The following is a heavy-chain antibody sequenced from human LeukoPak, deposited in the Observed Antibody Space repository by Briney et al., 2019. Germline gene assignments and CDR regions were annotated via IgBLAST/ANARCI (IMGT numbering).Heavy chain of an antibody. Sequence: GGSLRLSCAVSGFTFSDYWVTWVRQTPGKGLEFVANINRDGSVKSYVDSVKGRFTISRDNAKNSLYLQMTSLRVDDTAIYYCARDPGFSSFDYWGQGTLVTVSS. CDR1: GFTFSDYW. J-gene: IGHJ4*02. CDR3: ARDPGFSSFDY. V-gene: IGHV3-7*01. CDR2: INRDGSVK. D-gene: IGHD3-3*02.